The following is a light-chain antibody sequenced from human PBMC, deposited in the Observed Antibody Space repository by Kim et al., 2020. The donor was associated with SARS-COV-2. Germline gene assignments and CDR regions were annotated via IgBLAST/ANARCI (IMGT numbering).Light chain of an antibody. J-gene: IGKJ1*01. V-gene: IGKV3-15*01. CDR2: GAS. CDR3: QQYNNWPSWT. Sequence: SPGERATPSCRGSQSVGSNFAWYQQKPGQAPRLLIYGASTRATGIPARFSGSGSGTEFTLTISSLQSEDFAVYYCQQYNNWPSWTFGQGTKVDIK. CDR1: QSVGSN.